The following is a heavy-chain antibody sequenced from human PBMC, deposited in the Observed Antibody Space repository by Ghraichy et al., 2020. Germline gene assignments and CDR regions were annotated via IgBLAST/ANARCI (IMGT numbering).Heavy chain of an antibody. Sequence: SETLSLTCTVSGGSISSYHWSWIRQPPGKGLEWIGYIYYSGSTNYNPSLKSRVTISVDTSKNQFSLKLSSVTAADTAVYYCARNVPYSGYDFYYYYYYMDVWGKGTTVTVSS. V-gene: IGHV4-59*01. D-gene: IGHD5-12*01. CDR1: GGSISSYH. J-gene: IGHJ6*03. CDR2: IYYSGST. CDR3: ARNVPYSGYDFYYYYYYMDV.